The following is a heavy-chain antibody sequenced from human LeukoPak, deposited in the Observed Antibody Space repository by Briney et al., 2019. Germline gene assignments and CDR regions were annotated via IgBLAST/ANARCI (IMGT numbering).Heavy chain of an antibody. CDR1: GFTFSSYA. CDR3: AREVRGGYSYGTGDDLGPTALLAYDAFDI. Sequence: GRSLRLSCAASGFTFSSYAMHWVRQAPGKGLEWVAVISYDGSNKYYADSVKGRFTISRDNSKNTLYLQMNSLRAEDTAVYYCAREVRGGYSYGTGDDLGPTALLAYDAFDIWGQGTMITVSS. CDR2: ISYDGSNK. D-gene: IGHD5-18*01. J-gene: IGHJ3*02. V-gene: IGHV3-30*04.